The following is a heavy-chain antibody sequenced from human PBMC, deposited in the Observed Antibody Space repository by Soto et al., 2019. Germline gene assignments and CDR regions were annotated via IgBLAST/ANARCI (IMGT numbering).Heavy chain of an antibody. J-gene: IGHJ5*02. CDR3: AKDNRLSGARGFDP. CDR1: GFTFSSYG. Sequence: GSLRLSCAASGFTFSSYGMHWVRQAPGKGLEWVAVISYDGSNKYYADSVKGRFTISRDNSKNTLYLQMNSLRAEDTAVYYCAKDNRLSGARGFDPWGQGTLVTVSP. V-gene: IGHV3-30*18. CDR2: ISYDGSNK. D-gene: IGHD3-16*02.